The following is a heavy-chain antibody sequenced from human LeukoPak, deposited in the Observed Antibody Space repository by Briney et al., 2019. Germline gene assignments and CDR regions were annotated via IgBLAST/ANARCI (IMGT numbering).Heavy chain of an antibody. Sequence: GGSLRLSCAASGFTFNFYAMTWVRQAPGKGPEWVSATSGTGESTYYADSVMGRFTISRDNAKNSLYLQMNSLRAEDTAVYYCARSPNYKGYFDYWGQGTLVTVSS. J-gene: IGHJ4*02. CDR2: TSGTGEST. CDR1: GFTFNFYA. CDR3: ARSPNYKGYFDY. D-gene: IGHD3-10*01. V-gene: IGHV3-23*01.